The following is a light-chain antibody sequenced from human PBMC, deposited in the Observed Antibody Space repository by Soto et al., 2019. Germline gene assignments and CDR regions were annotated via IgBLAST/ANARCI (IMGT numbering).Light chain of an antibody. J-gene: IGKJ5*01. CDR3: QQLYTLPFT. V-gene: IGKV3-15*01. CDR1: QSVNSN. CDR2: GAS. Sequence: EIVMTQSPATLSVSPGERATLSCRASQSVNSNLAWYQQKPGQAPRLLIYGASTRVAGIPARFSGSGSGTEFTLTISGLLPEDFAAYHCQQLYTLPFTFGQGTRL.